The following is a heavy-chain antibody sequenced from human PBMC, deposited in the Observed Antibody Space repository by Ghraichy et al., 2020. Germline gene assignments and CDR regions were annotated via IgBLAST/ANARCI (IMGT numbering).Heavy chain of an antibody. D-gene: IGHD2-21*02. Sequence: ASVKVSCKASRYTFTNYFMHWVRQAPGQGLEWMGIINPSVGSTSYAQKLQDRVTMTRDTSTSTVYMELNSLRLDDTAVYYCVRDEHLAYCDGDCSHDAFDIWGQGTMVTVSS. CDR1: RYTFTNYF. CDR3: VRDEHLAYCDGDCSHDAFDI. CDR2: INPSVGST. J-gene: IGHJ3*02. V-gene: IGHV1-46*04.